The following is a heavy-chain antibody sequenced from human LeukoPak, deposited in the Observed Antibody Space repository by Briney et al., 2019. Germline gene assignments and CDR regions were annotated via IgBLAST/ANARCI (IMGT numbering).Heavy chain of an antibody. CDR1: GFTFDDYA. J-gene: IGHJ4*02. Sequence: GGSLRLSCAASGFTFDDYAMTWVRQAPGKGLEWVSGISAGGDRTYYADSVEGRFTISRDNSKNTLYLQMNSLRAEDTAEYYCARSTVGTSCCTAVDYWGQGTLVTVSS. CDR2: ISAGGDRT. CDR3: ARSTVGTSCCTAVDY. V-gene: IGHV3-23*01. D-gene: IGHD1-26*01.